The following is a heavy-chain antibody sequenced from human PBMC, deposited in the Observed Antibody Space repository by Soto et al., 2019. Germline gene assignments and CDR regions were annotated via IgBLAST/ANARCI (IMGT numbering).Heavy chain of an antibody. V-gene: IGHV3-30-3*01. CDR2: MSYDGSNE. D-gene: IGHD4-17*01. CDR3: ARDSILSGTTRPPPLDY. Sequence: QVQLVESGGGVVQPGRSLRLSCAASGFTFSSNAMHWVRQAPGKGLEWVAVMSYDGSNEYYADFVKGRFTISRDNSKNTLYLQMNSLRAEDTAVYYCARDSILSGTTRPPPLDYWGQGTLVTVSS. J-gene: IGHJ4*02. CDR1: GFTFSSNA.